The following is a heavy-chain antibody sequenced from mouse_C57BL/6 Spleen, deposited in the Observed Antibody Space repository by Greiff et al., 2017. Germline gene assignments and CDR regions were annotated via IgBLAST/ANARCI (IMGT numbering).Heavy chain of an antibody. CDR1: GYTFTDYE. CDR2: IDPETGGT. J-gene: IGHJ4*01. D-gene: IGHD1-1*01. Sequence: QVQLQQSGAELVRPGASVTLSCKASGYTFTDYEMPWVKQTPVHGLEWIGAIDPETGGTAYNQKFKGKAILTADKSSSTAYMELRSLTSEDSAVYYCTGWGYGRENYYAMDDWGQGTSVTVSS. CDR3: TGWGYGRENYYAMDD. V-gene: IGHV1-15*01.